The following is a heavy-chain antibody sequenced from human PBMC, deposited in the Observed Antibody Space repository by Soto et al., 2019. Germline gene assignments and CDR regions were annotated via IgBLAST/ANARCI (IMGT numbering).Heavy chain of an antibody. CDR3: ARESHDILTGPPWVWYFDL. Sequence: QVQLQQWGAGPLRPFETLSLTCGVSGGSFSGYYWAWIRQSPGKGLEWIGEINDRGSINYNPPLKSRVSISVDTSKNHYSLNLRSVTAADTAVYYCARESHDILTGPPWVWYFDLWGRGTLVTVSS. CDR1: GGSFSGYY. D-gene: IGHD3-9*01. V-gene: IGHV4-34*01. CDR2: INDRGSI. J-gene: IGHJ2*01.